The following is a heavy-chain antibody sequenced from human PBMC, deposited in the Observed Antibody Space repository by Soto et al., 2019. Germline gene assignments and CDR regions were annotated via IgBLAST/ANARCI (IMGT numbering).Heavy chain of an antibody. D-gene: IGHD3-3*01. V-gene: IGHV4-59*01. J-gene: IGHJ5*02. CDR1: GCSISSYY. CDR3: ARGIRYYDFWSGSAIWFDP. CDR2: IYYSGST. Sequence: SETLSLTCTVSGCSISSYYWSWIRQPPGKGLEWIGYIYYSGSTNYNPSLKSRVTISVDTSKNQFSLKLSSVTAADTAVYYCARGIRYYDFWSGSAIWFDPWGQGTLVTVSS.